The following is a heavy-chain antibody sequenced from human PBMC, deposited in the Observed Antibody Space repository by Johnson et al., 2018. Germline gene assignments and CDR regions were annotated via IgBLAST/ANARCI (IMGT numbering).Heavy chain of an antibody. CDR3: VADVGRYYDRSGSPWAAFDI. D-gene: IGHD3-22*01. V-gene: IGHV1-58*01. CDR2: IVVGSGNT. J-gene: IGHJ3*02. CDR1: GFTFTSSA. Sequence: LVESGPEVKKPGTSVKVSCKASGFTFTSSAVQWVRQARGQRLECIGWIVVGSGNTNYAQKLQERVTITREMSKSTAYMELSSLRCEDTAVYYCVADVGRYYDRSGSPWAAFDIWGQGTMGTVSS.